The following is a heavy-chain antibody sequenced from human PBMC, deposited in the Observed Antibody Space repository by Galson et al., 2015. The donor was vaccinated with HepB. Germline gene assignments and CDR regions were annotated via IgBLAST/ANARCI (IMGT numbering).Heavy chain of an antibody. Sequence: SLRLSCAASGFTFSSYAMSWVRQAPGKGLEWVSAISGSGGSTYYADSVKGRFTISRDNSKNTLYLQMNSLRAEDTAVYYCAKDHYYDSSGSSRDYWYFDLWGRGTLVTVSS. CDR1: GFTFSSYA. CDR3: AKDHYYDSSGSSRDYWYFDL. V-gene: IGHV3-23*01. J-gene: IGHJ2*01. D-gene: IGHD3-22*01. CDR2: ISGSGGST.